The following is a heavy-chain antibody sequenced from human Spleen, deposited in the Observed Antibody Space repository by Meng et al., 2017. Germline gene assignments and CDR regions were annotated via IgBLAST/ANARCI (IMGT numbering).Heavy chain of an antibody. D-gene: IGHD2-15*01. Sequence: GESLKISCAASGFTFSDYYMSWIRQAPGKGLEWVGFIRSKAYGGTTEYAASVKGRFTISRDDSKSIAYLQMNSLKTEDTAVYYCTRDRCSGGSCYYYYYYGMDVWGQGTTVTVSS. CDR1: GFTFSDYY. CDR2: IRSKAYGGTT. J-gene: IGHJ6*02. CDR3: TRDRCSGGSCYYYYYYGMDV. V-gene: IGHV3-49*03.